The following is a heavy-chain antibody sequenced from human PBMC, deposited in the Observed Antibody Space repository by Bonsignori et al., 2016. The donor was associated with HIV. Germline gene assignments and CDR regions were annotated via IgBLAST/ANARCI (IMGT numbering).Heavy chain of an antibody. V-gene: IGHV1-69*10. CDR2: IILILGVT. D-gene: IGHD3-22*01. CDR3: ASERADDSRGFTYDYYFDY. Sequence: WVRQAPGQGLEWMGGIILILGVTQYAQKFQGRVTITADKSTGTAYMELSSLGPEDTAIYYCASERADDSRGFTYDYYFDYWGQGTLVTVSS. J-gene: IGHJ4*02.